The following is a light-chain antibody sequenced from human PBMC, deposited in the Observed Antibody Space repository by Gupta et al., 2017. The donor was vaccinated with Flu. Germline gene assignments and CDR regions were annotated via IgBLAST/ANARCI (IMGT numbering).Light chain of an antibody. J-gene: IGKJ1*01. CDR1: QSLVYSDGNTV. CDR3: MQGAHWPWA. V-gene: IGKV2-30*01. CDR2: LVS. Sequence: DVVMTPSPLSLLVTLGQTASISCRSSQSLVYSDGNTVLHWFQQRPGQAPRRLIYLVSHRESGVPDRFSGSGSGTEFTLKISRVEAEDVGIYFCMQGAHWPWAFGQGTKVEI.